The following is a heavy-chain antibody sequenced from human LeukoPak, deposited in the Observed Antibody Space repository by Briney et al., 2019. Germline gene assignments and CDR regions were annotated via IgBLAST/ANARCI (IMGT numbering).Heavy chain of an antibody. V-gene: IGHV4-31*03. Sequence: SETLSLTCTVSGGSISSGGYYWSWIRQHPGKGLEWIGYIYYSGSTYYNPSLKSRVTISVDTSKNQFSLKLSSVTAADTAVYYCARLPYYDFWSGYPTAFDPWSQGTLVTVSS. J-gene: IGHJ5*02. CDR1: GGSISSGGYY. D-gene: IGHD3-3*01. CDR2: IYYSGST. CDR3: ARLPYYDFWSGYPTAFDP.